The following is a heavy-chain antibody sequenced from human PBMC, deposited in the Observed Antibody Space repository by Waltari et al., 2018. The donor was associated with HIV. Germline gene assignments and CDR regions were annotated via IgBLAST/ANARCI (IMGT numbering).Heavy chain of an antibody. Sequence: EGLMVESGGGLVQPGGSLRLSCEASGFILRSYWMQWVRQAPGKGLVWVSRINSDGNTTTYADSVKGRFTISRDNAKNTLFLQMDSLRAEDTAVYFCVREYSSSRFFDYWGQGTLVTVSS. CDR2: INSDGNTT. V-gene: IGHV3-74*01. J-gene: IGHJ4*02. D-gene: IGHD6-13*01. CDR3: VREYSSSRFFDY. CDR1: GFILRSYW.